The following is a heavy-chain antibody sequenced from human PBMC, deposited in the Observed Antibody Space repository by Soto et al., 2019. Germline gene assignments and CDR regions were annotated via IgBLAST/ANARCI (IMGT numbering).Heavy chain of an antibody. D-gene: IGHD3-16*01. CDR2: IYSGGST. J-gene: IGHJ4*02. CDR1: GFTGSTKY. V-gene: IGHV3-66*01. CDR3: ARDPWAADY. Sequence: PGGDLRLSCAGSGFTGSTKYMSWVRRAPRKGLEWVSDIYSGGSTFYADSVRGRFTISRDNSKNTVNLQMNSLRAEDTAVYYCARDPWAADYWGQGTLVTVSS.